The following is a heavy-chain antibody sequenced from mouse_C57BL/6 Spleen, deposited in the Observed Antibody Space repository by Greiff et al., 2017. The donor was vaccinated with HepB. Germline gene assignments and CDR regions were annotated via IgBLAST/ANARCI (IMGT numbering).Heavy chain of an antibody. V-gene: IGHV1-61*01. CDR3: ARWAGTRFAY. J-gene: IGHJ3*01. CDR2: IYPSDSET. D-gene: IGHD4-1*01. CDR1: GYTFTSYW. Sequence: VQLQQPGAELVRPGSSVKLSCKASGYTFTSYWMDWVKQRPGQGLEWIGNIYPSDSETHYNQKFKDKATLTVDESSSTAYMQLSSLTSEDSAVYYCARWAGTRFAYWGQGTLVTVSA.